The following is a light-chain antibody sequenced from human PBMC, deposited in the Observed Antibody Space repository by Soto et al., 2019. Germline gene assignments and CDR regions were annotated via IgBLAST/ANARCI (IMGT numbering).Light chain of an antibody. CDR2: GNS. Sequence: QPVLTQPPSVSGAPGQRVTISCTGSSSNIGAGYDVHWYQQLPGTAPKLLIYGNSNRPSGVPDRFSGSKSGTSASLAITGLQAEDEADYYCSSYAGTNNYVFGTGTKLTVL. CDR1: SSNIGAGYD. J-gene: IGLJ1*01. CDR3: SSYAGTNNYV. V-gene: IGLV1-40*01.